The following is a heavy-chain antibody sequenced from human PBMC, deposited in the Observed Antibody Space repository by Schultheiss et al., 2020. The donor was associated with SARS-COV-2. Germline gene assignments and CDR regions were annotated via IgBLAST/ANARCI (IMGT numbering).Heavy chain of an antibody. V-gene: IGHV3-30*03. D-gene: IGHD3-10*01. Sequence: GGSLRLSCAASGFTFSSYGMHWVRQAPGKGLEWVAVISYDGSIKYYADSVKGRFTISRDNSKNTLYLQMNSLRAEDTAVYYCARDLRVRYYGSGSYYRGLDYWGQGTLVTVSS. CDR3: ARDLRVRYYGSGSYYRGLDY. CDR1: GFTFSSYG. CDR2: ISYDGSIK. J-gene: IGHJ4*02.